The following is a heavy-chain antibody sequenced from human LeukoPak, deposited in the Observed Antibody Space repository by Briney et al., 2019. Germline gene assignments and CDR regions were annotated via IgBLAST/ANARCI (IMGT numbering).Heavy chain of an antibody. J-gene: IGHJ4*02. Sequence: GGSLRLSCAASGFIFNTNAMTWVRQAPGKGLEWVSTITGSDDSSFYATSVKGRFTISRDNSKNTVFLHMTSLRAEDTAVYYCTKFDNWGQGVLVIVSS. V-gene: IGHV3-23*01. CDR1: GFIFNTNA. CDR2: ITGSDDSS. CDR3: TKFDN.